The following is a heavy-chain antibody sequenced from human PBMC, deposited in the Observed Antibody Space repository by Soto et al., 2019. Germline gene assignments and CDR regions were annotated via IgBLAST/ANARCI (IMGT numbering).Heavy chain of an antibody. CDR1: GGTFSSYA. V-gene: IGHV1-69*01. CDR2: IIPIFGTA. Sequence: QVQLVQSGAEVKKPGSSVKVSCKASGGTFSSYAISWVRQAPGQGLEWMGGIIPIFGTANYAQKFQGRVTITADESTSTAYMELSSLRSEDTGVYYCARDPLRHCSGGSCYFHAFEIWGQGTMVTVSS. CDR3: ARDPLRHCSGGSCYFHAFEI. J-gene: IGHJ3*02. D-gene: IGHD2-15*01.